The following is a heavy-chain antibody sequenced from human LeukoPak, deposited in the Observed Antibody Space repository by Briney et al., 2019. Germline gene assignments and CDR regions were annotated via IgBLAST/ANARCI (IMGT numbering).Heavy chain of an antibody. CDR3: ARIMEYCSSTSCYYGMDV. J-gene: IGHJ6*02. Sequence: ASVTVSCTTYGGTFNNYAINWVRQAPGQGLEWMGGIIPLFRTANYAQNFQGRVTITADESTRTAYMELSSLRSEDTAVYYCARIMEYCSSTSCYYGMDVWGQGTTVTVSS. CDR2: IIPLFRTA. D-gene: IGHD2-2*01. CDR1: GGTFNNYA. V-gene: IGHV1-69*13.